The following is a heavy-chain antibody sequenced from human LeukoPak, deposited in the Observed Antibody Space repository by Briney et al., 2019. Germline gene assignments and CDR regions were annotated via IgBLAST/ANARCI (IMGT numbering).Heavy chain of an antibody. CDR2: INPNSGGT. D-gene: IGHD3-10*01. CDR3: ARANMVRGVGLFFDRNWFDP. J-gene: IGHJ5*02. CDR1: GGTFSSYA. Sequence: ASVKASCKASGGTFSSYAISWVRQAPGQGLEWMGWINPNSGGTNYAQKFQGRVTMTRDTSISTAYMELSGLRSDDTAVYYCARANMVRGVGLFFDRNWFDPWGQGTLVTVSS. V-gene: IGHV1-2*02.